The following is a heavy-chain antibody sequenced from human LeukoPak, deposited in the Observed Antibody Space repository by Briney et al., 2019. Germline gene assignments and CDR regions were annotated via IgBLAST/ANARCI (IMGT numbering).Heavy chain of an antibody. CDR3: ARWIRDSGYDWVFDY. Sequence: PSETLSLTCTVFGASINTDYWSWIRQSPGKGLEFIGYIYSSGSTNYDPTLLSRVTISTETTKNEFSLKLRSVTAADTAVYYCARWIRDSGYDWVFDYWGQGLLVTVSS. CDR2: IYSSGST. V-gene: IGHV4-59*01. CDR1: GASINTDY. J-gene: IGHJ4*02. D-gene: IGHD5-12*01.